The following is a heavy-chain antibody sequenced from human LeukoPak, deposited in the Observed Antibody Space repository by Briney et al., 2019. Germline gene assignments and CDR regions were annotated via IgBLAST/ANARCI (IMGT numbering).Heavy chain of an antibody. CDR1: GYTFTSYD. CDR3: ARVQLLLDAFDI. D-gene: IGHD3-22*01. V-gene: IGHV1-8*03. CDR2: MNPNSGNT. J-gene: IGHJ3*02. Sequence: GASVKVSCKASGYTFTSYDINWVRQATGQGLEWMGWMNPNSGNTGYAQKFQSRVTITRNTSISTAYMELSSLRSEDTAVYYCARVQLLLDAFDIWGQGTMVTVSS.